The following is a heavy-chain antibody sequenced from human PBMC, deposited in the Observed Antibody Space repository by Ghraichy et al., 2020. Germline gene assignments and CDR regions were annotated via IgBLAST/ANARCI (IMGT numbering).Heavy chain of an antibody. CDR3: ARDGHLWFGESQWFDP. J-gene: IGHJ5*02. D-gene: IGHD3-10*01. CDR1: GGSISSSNW. Sequence: SETLSLTCAVSGGSISSSNWWSWVRQPPGKGLEWIGEIYHSGSTNYNPSLKSRVTISVDKSKNQFSLKLSSVTAADTAVYYCARDGHLWFGESQWFDPWGQGTLVTVSS. V-gene: IGHV4-4*02. CDR2: IYHSGST.